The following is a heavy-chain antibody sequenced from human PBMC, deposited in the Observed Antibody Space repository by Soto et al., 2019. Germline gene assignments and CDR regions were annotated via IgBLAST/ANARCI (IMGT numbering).Heavy chain of an antibody. J-gene: IGHJ4*02. V-gene: IGHV4-34*01. CDR3: ARQGRAMVRGVIIRGHDY. CDR2: INHSGST. D-gene: IGHD3-10*01. CDR1: GGSFSGYY. Sequence: SETLSLTCAVYGGSFSGYYWSWIRQPPGKGLERIGEINHSGSTNYNPSLKSRVTISVDTSKNQFSLKLSSVTAADTAVYYCARQGRAMVRGVIIRGHDYWGQGTLVTVSS.